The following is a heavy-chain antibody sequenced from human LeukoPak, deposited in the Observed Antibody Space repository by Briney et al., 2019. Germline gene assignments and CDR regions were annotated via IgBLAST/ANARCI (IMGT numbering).Heavy chain of an antibody. Sequence: PSETLSLTCTVSGGSVSSGSYYWSWIRQPPGKGLEWIGYIYYSGSTNYNPSLKSRVTISVDTSKNQFSLKLTSVTAADTAVYYCARRMEYYYGNSGYYFDYWGQGALVTVSS. J-gene: IGHJ4*02. CDR3: ARRMEYYYGNSGYYFDY. CDR1: GGSVSSGSYY. D-gene: IGHD3-22*01. V-gene: IGHV4-61*01. CDR2: IYYSGST.